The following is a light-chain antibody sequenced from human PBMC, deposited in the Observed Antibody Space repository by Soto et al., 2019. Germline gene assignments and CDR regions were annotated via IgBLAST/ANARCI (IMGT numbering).Light chain of an antibody. CDR3: QQYNHWPRMLS. J-gene: IGKJ4*01. CDR1: QSLTSN. CDR2: DTS. V-gene: IGKV3-15*01. Sequence: EIILTQSPATLYVSPGERATLSCRASQSLTSNLAWYQQRPGQAPRLHFYDTSTRATGIPASFSGSGSGTEFSLSIASLQYEDFAVSYGQQYNHWPRMLSFGGGTRV.